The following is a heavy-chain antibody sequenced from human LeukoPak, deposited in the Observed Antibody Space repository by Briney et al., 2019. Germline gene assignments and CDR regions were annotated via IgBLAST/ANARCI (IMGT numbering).Heavy chain of an antibody. CDR3: ARGPYDYVWGSYRGNYFDY. V-gene: IGHV1-18*01. CDR2: ISAYNGNT. D-gene: IGHD3-16*02. Sequence: GASVKVSCKASGYTFTSYWISWVRQAPGQGLEWMGWISAYNGNTNYAQKLQGRVTMTTDTSTSTAYMELRSLRSDDTAVYYCARGPYDYVWGSYRGNYFDYWGQGTLVTVSS. J-gene: IGHJ4*02. CDR1: GYTFTSYW.